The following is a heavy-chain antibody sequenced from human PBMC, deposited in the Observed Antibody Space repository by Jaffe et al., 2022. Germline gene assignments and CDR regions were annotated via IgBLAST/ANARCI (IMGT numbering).Heavy chain of an antibody. J-gene: IGHJ4*02. CDR2: IYHSGST. V-gene: IGHV4-38-2*01. Sequence: QVQLQESGPGLVKPSETLSLTCAVSGYSISSGYYWGWIRQPPGKGLEWIGSIYHSGSTYYNPSLKSRVTISVDTSKNQFSLKLSSVTAADTAVYYCARPEGYWGQGTLVTVSS. CDR1: GYSISSGYY. CDR3: ARPEGY.